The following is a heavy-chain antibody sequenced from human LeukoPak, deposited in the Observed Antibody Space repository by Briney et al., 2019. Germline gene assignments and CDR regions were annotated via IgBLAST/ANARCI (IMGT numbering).Heavy chain of an antibody. D-gene: IGHD2-2*01. CDR2: IYYNGST. CDR1: GVSISSSSYY. J-gene: IGHJ4*02. V-gene: IGHV4-39*01. CDR3: ARHHPRVVVPAASDY. Sequence: SETLSLTCTVSGVSISSSSYYWGWIRQPPGKGLEWIVSIYYNGSTYYNPSLKSRVTISVDTSKNQFSLKLSSVTAADTAVYYCARHHPRVVVPAASDYWGQGTLVTVSS.